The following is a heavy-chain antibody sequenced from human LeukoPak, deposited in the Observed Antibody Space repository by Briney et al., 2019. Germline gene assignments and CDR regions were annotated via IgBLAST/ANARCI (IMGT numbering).Heavy chain of an antibody. CDR3: ARVPAAPKYNWFDP. CDR1: GGSISSYY. J-gene: IGHJ5*02. V-gene: IGHV4-4*07. D-gene: IGHD2-2*01. CDR2: IYTSGST. Sequence: SETLSLTCTVSGGSISSYYWSWIRQPAGKGLEWIGRIYTSGSTNYNPSLKSRVTISVDTSKNQFSLKLSSVTAADTAVYYCARVPAAPKYNWFDPWGQGTLVTVSS.